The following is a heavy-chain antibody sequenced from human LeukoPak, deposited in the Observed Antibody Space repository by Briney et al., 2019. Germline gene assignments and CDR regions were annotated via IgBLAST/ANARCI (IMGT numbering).Heavy chain of an antibody. V-gene: IGHV1-24*01. CDR3: ATGPQSGYESYYFDY. Sequence: ASVKVSCKVSGYTLTELSMHWVRQAPGKGLEWMGGFDPEDGETIYAQKFQGRVTMTEDTSTDTAYMELSSLRSEDTAVYYCATGPQSGYESYYFDYWGQGTLVTVSS. D-gene: IGHD5-12*01. J-gene: IGHJ4*02. CDR1: GYTLTELS. CDR2: FDPEDGET.